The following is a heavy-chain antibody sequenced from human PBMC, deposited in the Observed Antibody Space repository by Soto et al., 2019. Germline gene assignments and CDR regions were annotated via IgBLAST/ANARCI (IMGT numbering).Heavy chain of an antibody. J-gene: IGHJ4*02. CDR3: TRGGYWRFDY. V-gene: IGHV4-4*02. CDR1: SGSISTNHA. Sequence: SETLSLTCEVSSGSISTNHAWSWVRQPPGKGLEWIGEIYHSGSTTYTPSLKSRVTLSVDKAKNQFSLTLTSVTTADTAVYYCTRGGYWRFDYWGQGIPVTVSS. CDR2: IYHSGST. D-gene: IGHD1-26*01.